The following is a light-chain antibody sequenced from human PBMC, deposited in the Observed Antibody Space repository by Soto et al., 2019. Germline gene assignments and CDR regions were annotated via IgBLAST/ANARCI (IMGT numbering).Light chain of an antibody. Sequence: EIVLTQSPATLSLSPGERATLSCRASQSVSSYLAWYQQKPGKAPRLLIYDASNRATGIPARFSGSWSGTDFPLTISSLEPEDFAVYYCQQRSNWPPGLTFGGGTKVEIK. CDR3: QQRSNWPPGLT. J-gene: IGKJ4*01. V-gene: IGKV3-11*01. CDR1: QSVSSY. CDR2: DAS.